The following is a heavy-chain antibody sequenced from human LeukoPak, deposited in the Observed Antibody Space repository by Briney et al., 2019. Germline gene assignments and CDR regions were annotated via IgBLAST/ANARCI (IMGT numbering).Heavy chain of an antibody. D-gene: IGHD2-2*01. CDR1: GFTFSSYA. Sequence: GGSLRLSCAASGFTFSSYAMSWVRQAPGKGLEWVSPISGSGGSTYYADSVKGRFTISRDNSKDTPYLQMNSLRADDTAVYYCAGDYCSSTSCLFDYWGQGTLVTVSS. CDR2: ISGSGGST. J-gene: IGHJ4*02. V-gene: IGHV3-23*01. CDR3: AGDYCSSTSCLFDY.